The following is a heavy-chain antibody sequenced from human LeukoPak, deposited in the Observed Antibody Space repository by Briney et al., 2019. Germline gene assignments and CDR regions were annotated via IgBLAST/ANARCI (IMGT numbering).Heavy chain of an antibody. CDR3: AKALVRGVISYFDY. D-gene: IGHD3-10*01. CDR2: ISYEGSKK. J-gene: IGHJ4*02. Sequence: GGSLRLSCAASGFTFSNYAMHWVRQAPGKGLEWVSVISYEGSKKYYADSVKGRFTISRDNSKNSLYLQMNSLRAEDTAVYYCAKALVRGVISYFDYWGQGTLVTVSS. V-gene: IGHV3-30*04. CDR1: GFTFSNYA.